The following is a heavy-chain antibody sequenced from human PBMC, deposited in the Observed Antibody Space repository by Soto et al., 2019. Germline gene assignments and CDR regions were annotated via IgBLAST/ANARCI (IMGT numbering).Heavy chain of an antibody. Sequence: GGSLRLSCAASGFTFSMYWMHWVRQVPGKGPEWVSRINDDGISTNYADSVKGRFTISRDNAKNTLYLQMNALRVEDTAVYYCTRGPRSTSTGTGAFWGQGTLVTVYS. CDR2: INDDGIST. CDR1: GFTFSMYW. CDR3: TRGPRSTSTGTGAF. V-gene: IGHV3-74*01. D-gene: IGHD1-1*01. J-gene: IGHJ4*02.